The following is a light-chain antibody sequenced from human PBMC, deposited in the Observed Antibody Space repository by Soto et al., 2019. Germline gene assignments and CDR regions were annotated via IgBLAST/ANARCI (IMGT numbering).Light chain of an antibody. V-gene: IGLV2-11*01. CDR1: SSDVGGYNY. Sequence: QSVLTQPRSVSGSPGQSVTISCTGTSSDVGGYNYVSWYQQHPGKAPKLIIYDVSERPSGVPDRFSGSKSGNTASLTISGLQTEDEADYYCCSYAGTYTFYVFGTGTKLTVL. CDR2: DVS. J-gene: IGLJ1*01. CDR3: CSYAGTYTFYV.